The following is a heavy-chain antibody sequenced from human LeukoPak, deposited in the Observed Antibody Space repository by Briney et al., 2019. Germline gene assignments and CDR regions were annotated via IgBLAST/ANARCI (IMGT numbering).Heavy chain of an antibody. V-gene: IGHV5-51*01. Sequence: LGESLKISFKGSGXSFTSYWIGWVRQMPGKGLEWMGIIYPGDSDTRYSPSFQGQVTISADKSISTAYLQWSSLKAADTAMHYCARLYYYDSSGYSPFDYWGQGTLVTVSS. CDR1: GXSFTSYW. CDR2: IYPGDSDT. CDR3: ARLYYYDSSGYSPFDY. D-gene: IGHD3-22*01. J-gene: IGHJ4*02.